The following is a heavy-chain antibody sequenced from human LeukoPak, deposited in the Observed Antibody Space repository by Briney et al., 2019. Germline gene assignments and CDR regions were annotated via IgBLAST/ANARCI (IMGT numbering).Heavy chain of an antibody. CDR3: AREHSSSSDAFDI. D-gene: IGHD6-13*01. CDR2: IYYSGST. Sequence: SETLSLTRTVSGGSIRGYYSSWMRQPPGKGLEWIGYIYYSGSTYYNPSLKSRVTISVDTSKNQFSLKLSSVTAADTAVYYCAREHSSSSDAFDIWGQGTMVTVSS. V-gene: IGHV4-59*06. J-gene: IGHJ3*02. CDR1: GGSIRGYY.